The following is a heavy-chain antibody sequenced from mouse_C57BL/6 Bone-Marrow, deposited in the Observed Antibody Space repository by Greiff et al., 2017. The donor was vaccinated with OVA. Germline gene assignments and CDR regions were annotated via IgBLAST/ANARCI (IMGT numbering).Heavy chain of an antibody. CDR1: GFTFSSYG. CDR3: ARPYYYGRAWFAY. D-gene: IGHD1-1*01. V-gene: IGHV5-6*01. CDR2: ISSGGSYT. J-gene: IGHJ3*01. Sequence: EVQVVESGGDLVKPGGSLKLSCAASGFTFSSYGMSWVRQTPDKRLEWVATISSGGSYTYYPDSVKGRFTISRDNAKNTLYLQMSSLKSEDTAMYYCARPYYYGRAWFAYWGQGTLVTVSA.